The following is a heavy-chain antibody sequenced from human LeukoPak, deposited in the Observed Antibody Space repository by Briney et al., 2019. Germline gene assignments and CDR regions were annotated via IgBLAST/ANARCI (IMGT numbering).Heavy chain of an antibody. Sequence: SVKVSCKASGGTFSSYAISWVRQAPGQGLEWMGGIIPIFGTANYAQKFQGRVTITADESTSTAYMELSSLRSEDTAVYYCAGHLYYDILTGYYYFDYWGQGTLVTVSS. D-gene: IGHD3-9*01. V-gene: IGHV1-69*01. J-gene: IGHJ4*02. CDR1: GGTFSSYA. CDR3: AGHLYYDILTGYYYFDY. CDR2: IIPIFGTA.